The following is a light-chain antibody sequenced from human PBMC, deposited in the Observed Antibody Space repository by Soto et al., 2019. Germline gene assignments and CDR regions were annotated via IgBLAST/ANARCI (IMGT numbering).Light chain of an antibody. CDR3: SSYTSSSTVV. Sequence: QSALTQPSSVSGSPGQSINITCTGTSSDVGGYNYFPWYQQRPGKASKIMLYDGSNRPSGVSNRFSGSKSGNTASLTISGLQAEDEDDYYCSSYTSSSTVVFGGGTKLTVL. CDR2: DGS. V-gene: IGLV2-14*01. CDR1: SSDVGGYNY. J-gene: IGLJ2*01.